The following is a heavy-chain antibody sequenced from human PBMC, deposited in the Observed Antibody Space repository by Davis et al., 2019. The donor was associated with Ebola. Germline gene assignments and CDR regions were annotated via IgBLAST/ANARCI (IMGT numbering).Heavy chain of an antibody. CDR2: ISSSSSSR. D-gene: IGHD3-16*01. Sequence: GESLRLSCAASGFSFSSCSMNWVRQAPGKGLEWVSSISSSSSSRYYVDSVKGRFTISRDNAKNSLYLQMNSLRAEDTAVYYCARDRPLDFFFGDYYGMDVWGQGTTVTVSS. J-gene: IGHJ6*02. V-gene: IGHV3-21*06. CDR3: ARDRPLDFFFGDYYGMDV. CDR1: GFSFSSCS.